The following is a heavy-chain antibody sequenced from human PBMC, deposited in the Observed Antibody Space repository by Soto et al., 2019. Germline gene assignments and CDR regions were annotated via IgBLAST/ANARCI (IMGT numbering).Heavy chain of an antibody. CDR3: VRIKLAPYAFDI. V-gene: IGHV3-11*06. Sequence: QVQLVESGGGMVKPGGSLRLSCAASGFTLSDYFMAWVRQSPRQGLEWVSSSSNSGGYITYADSVRGRFTISRDNAKSSLFLQMNSLRAEDTAVYFCVRIKLAPYAFDIWGQGAMVSVSS. CDR1: GFTLSDYF. CDR2: SSNSGGYI. J-gene: IGHJ3*02.